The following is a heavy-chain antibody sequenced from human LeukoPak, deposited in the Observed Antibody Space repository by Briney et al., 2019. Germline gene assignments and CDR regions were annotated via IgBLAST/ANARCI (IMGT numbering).Heavy chain of an antibody. CDR2: IYYSGAT. Sequence: SETLSLTCTVSGGSIGKTSYYWGWIRQPPGKGLEWIGNIYYSGATYYNPSLKSRVTISVDTSKNQFSLTLNSVTAADTAVYFCARFKQLGRSFDSWGLGSLVTVSS. J-gene: IGHJ4*02. CDR3: ARFKQLGRSFDS. D-gene: IGHD1-1*01. V-gene: IGHV4-39*07. CDR1: GGSIGKTSYY.